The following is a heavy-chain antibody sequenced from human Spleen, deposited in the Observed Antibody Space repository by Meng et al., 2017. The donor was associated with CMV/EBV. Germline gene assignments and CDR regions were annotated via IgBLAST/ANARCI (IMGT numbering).Heavy chain of an antibody. J-gene: IGHJ4*02. CDR2: IDPNSGDT. CDR3: ARGGPARGELPLY. Sequence: ASVKVSCKASGYTFTDYYAHWVRQAPGQGLEWMGWIDPNSGDTDLVQRFQGRVTMTSDMSINTAYMELTRLQSDDTAIYYCARGGPARGELPLYGGQGTLVTVSS. V-gene: IGHV1-2*02. D-gene: IGHD3-10*01. CDR1: GYTFTDYY.